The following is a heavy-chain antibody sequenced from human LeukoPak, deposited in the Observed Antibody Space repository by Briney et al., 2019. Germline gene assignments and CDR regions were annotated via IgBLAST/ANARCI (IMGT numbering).Heavy chain of an antibody. Sequence: PGGSLRLSCAASGFTFSSYSMNWVRQAPGKGLEWVSYISSSSSTIYYADSVKGRFTISRDNAKNPLYLQMNSLRAEDTAVYYCARVDGYDSSGYLDYWGQGTLVTVSS. D-gene: IGHD3-22*01. J-gene: IGHJ4*02. CDR2: ISSSSSTI. CDR1: GFTFSSYS. CDR3: ARVDGYDSSGYLDY. V-gene: IGHV3-48*01.